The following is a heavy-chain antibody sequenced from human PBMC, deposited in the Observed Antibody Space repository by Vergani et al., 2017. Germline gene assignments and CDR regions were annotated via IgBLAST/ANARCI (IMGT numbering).Heavy chain of an antibody. V-gene: IGHV4-31*03. Sequence: QVQLQESGPGLVKPSQTLSLTCTVSGGSISSGGYYWSWIRQHPGKGMEWIGYIYYSGSTYYNPSLKSRVTISVDTSKNQFSLKLSSVTAADTAVYYCARLRDGGGENWFDPWGQGTLVTVSS. CDR1: GGSISSGGYY. CDR2: IYYSGST. J-gene: IGHJ5*02. CDR3: ARLRDGGGENWFDP. D-gene: IGHD3-16*01.